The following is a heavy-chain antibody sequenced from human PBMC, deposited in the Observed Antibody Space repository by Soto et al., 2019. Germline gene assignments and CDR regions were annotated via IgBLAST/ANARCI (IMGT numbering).Heavy chain of an antibody. V-gene: IGHV1-69*06. D-gene: IGHD3-3*01. Sequence: ASVKVSCKASGGTFSSYAISWVRQAPGQGLEWMGGIIPIFGTANYAQKFQGRVTITADKSTSTAYMELSSLRSEDTAVYYCARNDRTIFGVVIAAYYYGIDVWGQGTTVTV. J-gene: IGHJ6*02. CDR2: IIPIFGTA. CDR1: GGTFSSYA. CDR3: ARNDRTIFGVVIAAYYYGIDV.